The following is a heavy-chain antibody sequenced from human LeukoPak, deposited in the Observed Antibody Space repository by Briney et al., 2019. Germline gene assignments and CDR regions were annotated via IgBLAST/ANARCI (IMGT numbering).Heavy chain of an antibody. CDR2: ISSSSSTI. Sequence: GGSLRLSCAASGFTLSSYSMNWVRQAPGKGLEWVSYISSSSSTIYYADSVKGRFTISRDNAKNSLYLQMTGLRAEDTAVYYCARLMMDYYYMDVWGKGTTVTISS. CDR3: ARLMMDYYYMDV. V-gene: IGHV3-48*01. J-gene: IGHJ6*03. CDR1: GFTLSSYS. D-gene: IGHD2-8*01.